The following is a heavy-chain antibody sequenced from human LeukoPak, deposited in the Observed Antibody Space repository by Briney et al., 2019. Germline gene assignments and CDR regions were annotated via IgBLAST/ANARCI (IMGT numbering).Heavy chain of an antibody. V-gene: IGHV3-48*01. CDR2: ISSTTSTI. J-gene: IGHJ4*02. Sequence: GGSLRLSCATSGFTFSSYGMNWVRQAPGKGLEWVSYISSTTSTINYADSVKGRFTISRDNAKNSLYLQMSSLRAEDTAVYYCARHGYSSSWYDVEDYWGQGTLVTVSS. CDR1: GFTFSSYG. D-gene: IGHD6-13*01. CDR3: ARHGYSSSWYDVEDY.